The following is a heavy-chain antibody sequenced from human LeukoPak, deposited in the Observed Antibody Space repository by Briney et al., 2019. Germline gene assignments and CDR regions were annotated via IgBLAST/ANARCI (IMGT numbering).Heavy chain of an antibody. J-gene: IGHJ6*02. CDR2: INSDGSTT. D-gene: IGHD1-26*01. Sequence: GGSLRLSCAAPGFTSSRYWMHWVRQLPGKGLVWVSRINSDGSTTSYADSVKGRFTVSRDNAKNTLYLQMNSLRGEDTAVYYCAAWDLYFYGMDVWGQGTTVTVSS. V-gene: IGHV3-74*01. CDR3: AAWDLYFYGMDV. CDR1: GFTSSRYW.